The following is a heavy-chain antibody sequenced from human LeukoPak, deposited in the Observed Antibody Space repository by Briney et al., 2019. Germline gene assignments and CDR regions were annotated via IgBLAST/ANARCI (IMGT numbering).Heavy chain of an antibody. CDR2: INPSGGST. CDR3: ARDIGPDGSGFDY. V-gene: IGHV1-46*01. J-gene: IGHJ4*02. D-gene: IGHD3-10*01. Sequence: ASVKVSCKASGYTFTGYYMHWVRRAPGQGLEWMGAINPSGGSTRYAQKFQGRVTMTRDTSTSTVYMELSSLRSEDTAVYYCARDIGPDGSGFDYWGQGTLVTVSS. CDR1: GYTFTGYY.